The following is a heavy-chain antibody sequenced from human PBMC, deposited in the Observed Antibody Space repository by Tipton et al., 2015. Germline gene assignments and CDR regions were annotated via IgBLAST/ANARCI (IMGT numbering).Heavy chain of an antibody. CDR2: IYTSGST. J-gene: IGHJ5*02. CDR1: GGSISSGSYY. D-gene: IGHD2-2*02. CDR3: ARALDCSSTSCYTNWFDP. Sequence: TLSLTCTVSGGSISSGSYYWSWIRQPAGKELEWIGRIYTSGSTNYNPSLKSRVTISVDTSKNQFSLKLSSVTAADTAVYYCARALDCSSTSCYTNWFDPWGQGTLVTVSS. V-gene: IGHV4-61*02.